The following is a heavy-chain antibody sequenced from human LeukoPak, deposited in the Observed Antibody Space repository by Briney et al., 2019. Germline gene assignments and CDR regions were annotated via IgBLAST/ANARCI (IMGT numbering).Heavy chain of an antibody. CDR1: GFIFSDYY. Sequence: PGGSLRLSCDASGFIFSDYYMSWVRQAPGKGLEWISYISNPSSTRYCADSVKGRFTISRDNAKNSLYLQMNSLRAEDTAVYYCARCGDGLPCDFDYWGQGTLVTVSS. CDR2: ISNPSSTR. V-gene: IGHV3-11*04. D-gene: IGHD3-10*01. CDR3: ARCGDGLPCDFDY. J-gene: IGHJ4*02.